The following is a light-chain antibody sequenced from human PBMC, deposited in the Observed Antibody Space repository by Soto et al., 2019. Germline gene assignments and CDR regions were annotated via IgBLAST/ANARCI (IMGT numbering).Light chain of an antibody. CDR1: QSVILNY. CDR2: GAS. V-gene: IGKV3-20*01. Sequence: EILLTQFPGNLSLSSGERATLSCRASQSVILNYLVWYQQKPVLAPRLLIYGASSRATGIPDRFSCSGSGTDFSLTIIRLELEDFAVYYCQQYGSSPRWTFGQGTKV. CDR3: QQYGSSPRWT. J-gene: IGKJ1*01.